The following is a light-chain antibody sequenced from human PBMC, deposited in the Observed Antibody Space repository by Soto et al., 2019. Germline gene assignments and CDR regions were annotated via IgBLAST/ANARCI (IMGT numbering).Light chain of an antibody. J-gene: IGKJ1*01. CDR2: KAS. Sequence: DFQITQAPFSLNGPEPDRGTITCRASQTISSGLAWYHQKPGKAPKLLIYKASHLESGVPSRFSGSGSGTEFTLTISGLQSEDFATYYCQQDYSYPRTFGQGTKVDI. V-gene: IGKV1-5*03. CDR1: QTISSG. CDR3: QQDYSYPRT.